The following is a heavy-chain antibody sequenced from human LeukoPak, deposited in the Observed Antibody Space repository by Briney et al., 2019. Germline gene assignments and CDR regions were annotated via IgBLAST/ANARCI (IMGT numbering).Heavy chain of an antibody. CDR1: GGSISSYY. Sequence: PSETLSLTCTVSGGSISSYYWSWIRQPPGKGLEWIGYIYYSGSTNYNPSLKSRVTISVDTSKNQFSLKLSSVTAADTAVYYCARGGRRERWLQSRYWYFDLWGRGTLVTVSS. V-gene: IGHV4-59*01. D-gene: IGHD5-24*01. CDR2: IYYSGST. J-gene: IGHJ2*01. CDR3: ARGGRRERWLQSRYWYFDL.